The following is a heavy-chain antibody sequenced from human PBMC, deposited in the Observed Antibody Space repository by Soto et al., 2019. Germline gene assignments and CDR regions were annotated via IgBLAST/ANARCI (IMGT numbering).Heavy chain of an antibody. CDR3: ARVSLNSMRDCIWGSFRTYYYYYMDV. CDR2: INHSGST. V-gene: IGHV4-34*01. Sequence: LSLTCADSGGALSDYCLTWIRRRPGKGLEWIGEINHSGSTNYNPSLKSRVTISVDTSKNQFSLKLSSVTAADTAVYYCARVSLNSMRDCIWGSFRTYYYYYMDVWGKGTTVTVSS. D-gene: IGHD3-16*02. CDR1: GGALSDYC. J-gene: IGHJ6*03.